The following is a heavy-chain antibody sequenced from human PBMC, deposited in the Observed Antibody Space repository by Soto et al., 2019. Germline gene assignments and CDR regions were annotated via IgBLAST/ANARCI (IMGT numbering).Heavy chain of an antibody. D-gene: IGHD4-17*01. J-gene: IGHJ5*02. CDR2: ISSSGNSI. CDR3: VRDDDYGGTNNWFDP. V-gene: IGHV3-11*01. CDR1: GFSFSDYY. Sequence: QEQLVESGGGVVKPGGSLRLSCTASGFSFSDYYMSWIRQAPGKGLECIAYISSSGNSIYYADSVKGRFTVSRDNAKNSLHLHMNSLTAEDTAMYYCVRDDDYGGTNNWFDPWGQGTLVTVSS.